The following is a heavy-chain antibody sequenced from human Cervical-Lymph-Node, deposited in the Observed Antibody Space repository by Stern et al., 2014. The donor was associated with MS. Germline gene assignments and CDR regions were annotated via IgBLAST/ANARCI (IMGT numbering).Heavy chain of an antibody. V-gene: IGHV1-69*01. Sequence: QVQLVQSGAEVKKPGSSVKVSCKASGGTLSDYGISWVRQAPGQGLEWMGGIIPMFGTANYAQKFQGRVTITADDSTNTACMDLSSLTSDDTAVYYCARDGDSSMLGLDVWGQGTTVTVSS. CDR2: IIPMFGTA. CDR3: ARDGDSSMLGLDV. J-gene: IGHJ6*02. CDR1: GGTLSDYG. D-gene: IGHD4-17*01.